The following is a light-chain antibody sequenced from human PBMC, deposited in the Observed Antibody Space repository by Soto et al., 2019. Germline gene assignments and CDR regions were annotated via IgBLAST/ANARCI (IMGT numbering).Light chain of an antibody. Sequence: ETVMTQSPATLSVSPGERATLSCMASQSVSSDLAWYQQKPGQAPRLLIFGASTRATSIPARFSGSGSGTDFTLTISRLEPEDFAVYYCQQYGNSPWTFGQGTKVDIK. V-gene: IGKV3-15*01. CDR2: GAS. CDR1: QSVSSD. CDR3: QQYGNSPWT. J-gene: IGKJ1*01.